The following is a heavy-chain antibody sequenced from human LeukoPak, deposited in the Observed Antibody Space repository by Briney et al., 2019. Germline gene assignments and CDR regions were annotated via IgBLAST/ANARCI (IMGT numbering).Heavy chain of an antibody. CDR2: VSNSGENT. Sequence: GGSLRLSCAASGFTFSSYSMQWVRQTPGKGLEWVGIVSNSGENTFYGEAAKGRFTISRDNSQNTLYLQMNSLRPEDTAVYYCAKGGASVTRYVDYWGQGTLVTVSS. J-gene: IGHJ4*02. CDR3: AKGGASVTRYVDY. D-gene: IGHD4-17*01. V-gene: IGHV3-30*18. CDR1: GFTFSSYS.